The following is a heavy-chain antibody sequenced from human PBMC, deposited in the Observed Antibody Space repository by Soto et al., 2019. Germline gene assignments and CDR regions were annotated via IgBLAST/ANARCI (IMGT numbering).Heavy chain of an antibody. D-gene: IGHD7-27*01. V-gene: IGHV3-53*01. CDR3: ARSNWGRDAFDI. J-gene: IGHJ3*02. CDR2: IYSGGST. CDR1: GFTVSSNY. Sequence: GGSLRLSCAASGFTVSSNYMSWVRQAPGKGLEWVSVIYSGGSTYYTDSVKGRFTISRDNSKNTLYLQMNSLRAEDTAVYYCARSNWGRDAFDIWGQGTMVTVSS.